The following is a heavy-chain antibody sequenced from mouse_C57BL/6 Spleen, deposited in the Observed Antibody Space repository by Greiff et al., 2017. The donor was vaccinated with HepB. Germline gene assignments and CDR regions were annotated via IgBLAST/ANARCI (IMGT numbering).Heavy chain of an antibody. CDR1: GFSLTSYG. J-gene: IGHJ2*01. CDR2: IWSGGST. D-gene: IGHD1-1*01. V-gene: IGHV2-2*01. Sequence: QVQLKESGPGLVQPSQSLSITCTVSGFSLTSYGVHWVRQSPGKGLEWLGVIWSGGSTDYNAAFISRLSISKDNSKSQVFFKMNSLQAVDTAIYYCARNRDYYGSSYYFDYWGQGTTLTVSS. CDR3: ARNRDYYGSSYYFDY.